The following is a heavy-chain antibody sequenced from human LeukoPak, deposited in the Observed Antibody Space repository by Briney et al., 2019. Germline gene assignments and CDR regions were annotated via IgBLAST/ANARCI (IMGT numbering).Heavy chain of an antibody. CDR1: GYSFTNYW. CDR2: IDPGDSDT. V-gene: IGHV5-51*01. J-gene: IGHJ4*02. D-gene: IGHD3-10*01. CDR3: AWAYGLTPQYFDF. Sequence: GESLKISCKGSGYSFTNYWIAWVRQMPGKGLQWMGIIDPGDSDTRYSPSFQGQVTISADKSINTAYLQWSSLKASDTAIYYCAWAYGLTPQYFDFWGQGTLVTVSS.